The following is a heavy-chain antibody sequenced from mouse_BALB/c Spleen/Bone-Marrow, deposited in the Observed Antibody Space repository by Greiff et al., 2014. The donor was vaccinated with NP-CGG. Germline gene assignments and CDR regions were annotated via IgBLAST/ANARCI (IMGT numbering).Heavy chain of an antibody. J-gene: IGHJ2*01. D-gene: IGHD3-2*02. V-gene: IGHV5-6*02. Sequence: EVKLEESGGDLVKPGGSLKLSCVASGFTFSSYGMSWVRQTPDKRLEWVATISSGGSSTYYPASVKGRFTISRDNAKSILYLQMSSLNSEDTAMYYCTRRPLQANSYFDCWGQGTTLTVSS. CDR2: ISSGGSST. CDR1: GFTFSSYG. CDR3: TRRPLQANSYFDC.